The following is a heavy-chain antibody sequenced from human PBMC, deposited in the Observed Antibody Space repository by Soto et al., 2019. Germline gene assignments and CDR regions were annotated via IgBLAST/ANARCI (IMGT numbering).Heavy chain of an antibody. CDR3: ARPKLTGTTRGCLYS. CDR2: INPSGGST. CDR1: GYTFTSYY. J-gene: IGHJ4*02. D-gene: IGHD1-7*01. V-gene: IGHV1-46*03. Sequence: ASVKVSCKASGYTFTSYYMHWVRQAPGQGLEWMGIINPSGGSTSYAQKFQGRVTMTRDTSTSTVYMELSSLRSEDTAVYYCARPKLTGTTRGCLYSCGQETLVTVSS.